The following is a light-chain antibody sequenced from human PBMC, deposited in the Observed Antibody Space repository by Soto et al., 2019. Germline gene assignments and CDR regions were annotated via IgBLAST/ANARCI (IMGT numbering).Light chain of an antibody. Sequence: DIQMTQSPSTLSASVGDTVTITCRASESIDNWLAWYQQKPGKAPKLLIYDASILESGVPSRFSGSGSGTEFTLTISSLQPDDFATYYCQQYNSFSGVTFGPGTKVDI. V-gene: IGKV1-5*01. CDR2: DAS. CDR1: ESIDNW. J-gene: IGKJ3*01. CDR3: QQYNSFSGVT.